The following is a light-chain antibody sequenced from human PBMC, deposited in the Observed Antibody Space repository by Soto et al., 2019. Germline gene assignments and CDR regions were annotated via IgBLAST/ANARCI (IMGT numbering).Light chain of an antibody. V-gene: IGKV3-15*01. Sequence: IVMTQSPATLSVSPWERATLSCRASQRVSRNLAWYQQKPGQAPRLLIYDASTRATGIPDRFSGSGSETEFTLTISSLQSEDYAIYYCQQYNNWPPWTFGQGTRWIS. CDR3: QQYNNWPPWT. CDR2: DAS. CDR1: QRVSRN. J-gene: IGKJ1*01.